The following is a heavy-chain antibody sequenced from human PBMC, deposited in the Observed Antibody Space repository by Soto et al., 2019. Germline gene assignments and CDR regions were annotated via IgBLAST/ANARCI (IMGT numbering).Heavy chain of an antibody. V-gene: IGHV4-61*01. CDR2: IYYSGST. Sequence: KTSETLSLTCTVSGGSISSSSYYWGWIRQPPGKGLEWIGYIYYSGSTNYNPSLKSRVTISVDTSKNQFSLKLSSVTAADTAVYYCAREYSSGWYFDYWGQGTLVTVSS. CDR3: AREYSSGWYFDY. D-gene: IGHD6-19*01. CDR1: GGSISSSSYY. J-gene: IGHJ4*02.